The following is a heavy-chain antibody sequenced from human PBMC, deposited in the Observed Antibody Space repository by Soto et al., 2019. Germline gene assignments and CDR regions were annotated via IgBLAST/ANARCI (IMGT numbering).Heavy chain of an antibody. Sequence: QVQLQESGPGLVKPSQTLSLTCTVSGGSISSGDYYWSWIRQPPGKGLEWIGYIYFSGSTYYNPSLKSRVTISVDTSKNQFSLKLTSVTAADTAVDYCARRRGYDWDWFFDLWGRGTLVTVSS. CDR1: GGSISSGDYY. D-gene: IGHD5-12*01. J-gene: IGHJ2*01. V-gene: IGHV4-30-4*01. CDR3: ARRRGYDWDWFFDL. CDR2: IYFSGST.